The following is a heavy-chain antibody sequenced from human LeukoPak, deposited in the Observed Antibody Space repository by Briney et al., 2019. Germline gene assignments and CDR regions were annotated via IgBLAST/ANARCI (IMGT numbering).Heavy chain of an antibody. J-gene: IGHJ6*02. Sequence: PSGTLSLTCAVSGGSISSSNWWSWVRQPPGKGLEWIGEIYHSGSTNYSPSLKSRVTISVDKSKNQFSLKLSSVTAADTAVYYCARDGQIVYYYYYGMDVWGQGTTVTVSS. CDR1: GGSISSSNW. CDR2: IYHSGST. CDR3: ARDGQIVYYYYYGMDV. D-gene: IGHD2/OR15-2a*01. V-gene: IGHV4-4*02.